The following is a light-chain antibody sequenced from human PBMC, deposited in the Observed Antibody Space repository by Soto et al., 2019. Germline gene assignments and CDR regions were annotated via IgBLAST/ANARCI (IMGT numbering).Light chain of an antibody. CDR1: TVDVGDYDY. CDR2: DVT. J-gene: IGLJ1*01. Sequence: FALTKLRQCPGPLGRQSPISGTGPTVDVGDYDYVSWYQHHAGKAPKLLVYDVTKRPSGVPDRFSGSKSGNTASLTISGLQADDEADYYCCSYADKYTYVFGTGTKVTVL. CDR3: CSYADKYTYV. V-gene: IGLV2-11*01.